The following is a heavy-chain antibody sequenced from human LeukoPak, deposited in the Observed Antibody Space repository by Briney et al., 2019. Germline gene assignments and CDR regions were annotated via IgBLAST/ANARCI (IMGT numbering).Heavy chain of an antibody. CDR2: ISYDGSNK. D-gene: IGHD3-22*01. V-gene: IGHV3-30*18. CDR3: AKDKNYYDSSGYYAQDY. Sequence: PGGSLRLSCAASGFTFSSYGMHWVRQAPGKGLEWVAVISYDGSNKYYADSVKGRFTISRVNSKNTLYLQMNSLRAEDTAVYYCAKDKNYYDSSGYYAQDYWGQGTLVTVSS. J-gene: IGHJ4*02. CDR1: GFTFSSYG.